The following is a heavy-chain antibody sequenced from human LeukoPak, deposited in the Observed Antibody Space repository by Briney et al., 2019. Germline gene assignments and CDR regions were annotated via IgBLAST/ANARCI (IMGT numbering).Heavy chain of an antibody. Sequence: SETLSLTCTVSKGSISSRSYYWGWIRQSPGKGLEWIGEINHSGSTNYNPSLKSRVTISVDTSKNQFSLKLSSVTAADTAVYYCARGGSHSSSWYRDFDYWGQGTLVTVSS. V-gene: IGHV4-39*07. CDR3: ARGGSHSSSWYRDFDY. D-gene: IGHD6-13*01. CDR2: INHSGST. CDR1: KGSISSRSYY. J-gene: IGHJ4*02.